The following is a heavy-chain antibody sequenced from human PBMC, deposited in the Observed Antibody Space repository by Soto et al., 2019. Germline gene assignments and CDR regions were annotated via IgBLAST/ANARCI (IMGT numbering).Heavy chain of an antibody. D-gene: IGHD6-13*01. CDR2: TYYRSKWYN. J-gene: IGHJ5*02. CDR3: ARDSPYSSSWRNCFDP. V-gene: IGHV6-1*01. CDR1: GDSVSSNSAA. Sequence: SQTLSLTCAISGDSVSSNSAAWNWIRRSPSRGLEWLGRTYYRSKWYNDYAVSVKSRITINPDTSKNQFSLQLNSVTPEDTAVYYCARDSPYSSSWRNCFDPCGQRTLVTVSS.